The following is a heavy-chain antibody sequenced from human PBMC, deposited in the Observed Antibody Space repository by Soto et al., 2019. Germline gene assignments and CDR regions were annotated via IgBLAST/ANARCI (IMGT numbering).Heavy chain of an antibody. V-gene: IGHV1-3*01. CDR1: GYTFTSYA. Sequence: QVQLVQSRAEVKKPGASVKVSCKASGYTFTSYAMHWVRQAPGQRLEWMGWINAGNGNTKYSQKFQGRVTITRDTSASTAYMELSSLRAEDTAVYYCARDLGTTGTTFGVGSDYWGQGTLVTVSS. CDR2: INAGNGNT. D-gene: IGHD1-1*01. J-gene: IGHJ4*02. CDR3: ARDLGTTGTTFGVGSDY.